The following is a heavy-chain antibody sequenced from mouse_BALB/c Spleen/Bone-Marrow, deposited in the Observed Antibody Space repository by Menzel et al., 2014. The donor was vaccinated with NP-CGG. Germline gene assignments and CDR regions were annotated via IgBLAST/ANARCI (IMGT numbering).Heavy chain of an antibody. V-gene: IGHV1-18*01. J-gene: IGHJ4*01. Sequence: EVKVVESGPELVKPGASVKISRKTSGYTFTDYTMHWVKQSHGKSLEWIGGINPNNGGTIYNQKFKGKATLTVDKSSSTAYMERRSLTSEDSAVYYCARKDYGYNYVMDYWGQGTSVTVSS. CDR3: ARKDYGYNYVMDY. D-gene: IGHD1-2*01. CDR2: INPNNGGT. CDR1: GYTFTDYT.